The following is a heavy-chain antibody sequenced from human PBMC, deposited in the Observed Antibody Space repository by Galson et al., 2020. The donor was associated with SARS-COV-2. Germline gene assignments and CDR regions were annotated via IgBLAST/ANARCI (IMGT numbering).Heavy chain of an antibody. CDR3: GRDLGYSYSSGSSHYYGMDV. J-gene: IGHJ6*02. CDR1: GGSISSYY. CDR2: IYYSGNT. D-gene: IGHD3-10*01. V-gene: IGHV4-59*01. Sequence: SETLSLTCSVSGGSISSYYWSWVRQPPGKGLEWIGHIYYSGNTNYNPSVKSRVTISIGTSKNHFSLMLSSVTAADTAVYYCGRDLGYSYSSGSSHYYGMDVWGQGTAVTVSS.